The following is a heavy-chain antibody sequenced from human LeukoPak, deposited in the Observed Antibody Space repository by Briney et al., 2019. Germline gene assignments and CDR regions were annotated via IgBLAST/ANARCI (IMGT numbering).Heavy chain of an antibody. CDR2: INPSAGGT. D-gene: IGHD2-8*01. CDR1: GYTFTSYY. V-gene: IGHV1-46*01. J-gene: IGHJ3*02. CDR3: AREGLTSGYCTNGVCSGAFDI. Sequence: ASVKVSCKASGYTFTSYYMHWVRQAPGQGLDWMGIINPSAGGTSYAQKFQGRVTMTRDTSTSTVYMELSSLRSEDTAVYYCAREGLTSGYCTNGVCSGAFDIWGQGTMVTVSS.